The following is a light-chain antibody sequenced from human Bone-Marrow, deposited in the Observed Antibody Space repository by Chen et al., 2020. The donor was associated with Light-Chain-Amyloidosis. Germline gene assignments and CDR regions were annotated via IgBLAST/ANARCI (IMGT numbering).Light chain of an antibody. CDR2: STS. V-gene: IGLV7-43*01. CDR3: LLYYGGAQILV. Sequence: QTVVTQEPSLTVSPGGTVTLTCASSTGAVTSGFYPNWFQHKPGQAPRPLIYSTSNKHSWTPARFSGSLLGGNAALTLSNVQPEDEAEYYCLLYYGGAQILVFGGGTKLTVL. J-gene: IGLJ3*02. CDR1: TGAVTSGFY.